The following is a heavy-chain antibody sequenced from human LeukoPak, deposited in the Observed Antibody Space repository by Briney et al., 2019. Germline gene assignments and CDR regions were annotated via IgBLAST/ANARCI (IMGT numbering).Heavy chain of an antibody. CDR2: IGPSGGSI. Sequence: PGGSLRLSCAASGVTVSSNYMTWVRQAPGKGLEWVSSIGPSGGSIFYADSLKGRISISRDNAQNSLHLQLSSLRADDTAVYYCARLAGSRPPWYLDLWGRGTLVTVSS. D-gene: IGHD6-19*01. V-gene: IGHV3-21*04. J-gene: IGHJ2*01. CDR3: ARLAGSRPPWYLDL. CDR1: GVTVSSNY.